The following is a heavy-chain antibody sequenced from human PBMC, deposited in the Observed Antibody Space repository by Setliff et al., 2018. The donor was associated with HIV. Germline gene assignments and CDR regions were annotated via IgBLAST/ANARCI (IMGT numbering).Heavy chain of an antibody. V-gene: IGHV4-34*01. CDR3: ARDPHYYDRSGHYSWFYFDY. CDR2: INHSGTT. D-gene: IGHD3-22*01. Sequence: SETLSLTCVVNGESFSNYYWTWIRQPPGKGLEWIGEINHSGTTNYNPSLKSRVTIAIDTSKNQFSLKLASLTAADTAVYFCARDPHYYDRSGHYSWFYFDYRGQGTLVTVSS. J-gene: IGHJ4*02. CDR1: GESFSNYY.